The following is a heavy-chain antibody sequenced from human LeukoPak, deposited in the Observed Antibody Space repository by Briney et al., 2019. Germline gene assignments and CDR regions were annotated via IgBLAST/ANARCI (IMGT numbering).Heavy chain of an antibody. CDR3: ARAREDAFDI. D-gene: IGHD1-26*01. Sequence: ASVKVSCKASGYTFTSYDINWVRQATGQGLEWMGWMNPSSGGTKFAQNFQGRVTMTRDTSISTAYMELSRLRSDDTAVYYCARAREDAFDIWGQGTMVTVSS. V-gene: IGHV1-2*02. CDR2: MNPSSGGT. J-gene: IGHJ3*02. CDR1: GYTFTSYD.